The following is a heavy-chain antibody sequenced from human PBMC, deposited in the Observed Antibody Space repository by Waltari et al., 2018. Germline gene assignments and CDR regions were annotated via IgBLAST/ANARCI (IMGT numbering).Heavy chain of an antibody. D-gene: IGHD2-2*01. CDR3: AKGIVVVPAYGMDV. J-gene: IGHJ6*02. CDR1: GSPSSSYE. V-gene: IGHV3-48*03. CDR2: ISSSGSTI. Sequence: EVQLVESGGGLVQPGGSLSLSCAASGSPSSSYELNWVPKAPGKGLEWVSYISSSGSTIYYADSVKGRFTISRDNAKNSLYLQMNSLRAEDTALYYCAKGIVVVPAYGMDVWGQGTTVTVSS.